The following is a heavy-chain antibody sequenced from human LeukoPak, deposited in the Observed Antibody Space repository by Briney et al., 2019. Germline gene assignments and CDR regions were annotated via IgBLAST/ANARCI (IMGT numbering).Heavy chain of an antibody. Sequence: GGSLRLXCAASGFTFSDYYMGWSRQAPGKGLEWVSYISSSGSTIYYADSVKGRFTISRDNAKNSLYLQMNSLRAEDTAVYYCAREDSSGSLSLFNWFDPWGREPWSPSPQ. J-gene: IGHJ5*02. CDR2: ISSSGSTI. D-gene: IGHD3-22*01. CDR3: AREDSSGSLSLFNWFDP. V-gene: IGHV3-11*04. CDR1: GFTFSDYY.